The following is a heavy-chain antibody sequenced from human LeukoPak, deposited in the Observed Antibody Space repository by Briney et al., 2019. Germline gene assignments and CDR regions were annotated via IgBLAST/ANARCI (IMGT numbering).Heavy chain of an antibody. Sequence: AGGSLRLSCAASGFTFSSYWVTWVRQAPGKGLEWVANIKQDGSEKYYVASVKGRFTISRDNAKNSLYLQMNSLRAEDTAVYYCAREEADSWGQGTLVTVSS. V-gene: IGHV3-7*01. CDR1: GFTFSSYW. CDR2: IKQDGSEK. CDR3: AREEADS. J-gene: IGHJ5*01.